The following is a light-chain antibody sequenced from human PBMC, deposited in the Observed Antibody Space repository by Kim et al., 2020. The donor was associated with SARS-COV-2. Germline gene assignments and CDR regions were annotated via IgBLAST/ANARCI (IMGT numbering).Light chain of an antibody. CDR2: DVT. CDR3: NSYASSNTWV. Sequence: QSALTQPASVSGSPGQSITVSCTGSSSDVGGYNHVSWYQQYPGKAPKLMIYDVTKRPSGVSNRFSGSKSGNTASLTISGLQAEDEADYYCNSYASSNTWVFGGGTQLTVL. V-gene: IGLV2-14*01. CDR1: SSDVGGYNH. J-gene: IGLJ3*02.